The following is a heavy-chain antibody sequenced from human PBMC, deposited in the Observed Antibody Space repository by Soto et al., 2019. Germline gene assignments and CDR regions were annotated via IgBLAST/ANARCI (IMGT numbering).Heavy chain of an antibody. D-gene: IGHD5-18*01. CDR1: GFTFSSYA. CDR3: ARYIRGPTVFYFDF. Sequence: GSLRLSCAASGFTFSSYAMTWVRQAPGKGLEWVSVITYNGDNTYYADSVKGRFTISRDNSKDTVHLQMNSLRAADTAVYYCARYIRGPTVFYFDFWGPGVLVTVSS. J-gene: IGHJ4*02. V-gene: IGHV3-23*01. CDR2: ITYNGDNT.